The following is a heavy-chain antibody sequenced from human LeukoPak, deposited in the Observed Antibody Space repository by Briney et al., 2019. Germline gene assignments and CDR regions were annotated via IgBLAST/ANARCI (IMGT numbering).Heavy chain of an antibody. Sequence: GASVKVSCKASGYTFTSYDINWVRQATGQGLEWMGWMDPNSGNTNYAQKFQGRVAMTRDTSISTAYMELSSLRSEDTAVYYCAVTYYYDSSGYSVFDYWGQGTLVTVSS. D-gene: IGHD3-22*01. J-gene: IGHJ4*02. CDR2: MDPNSGNT. CDR3: AVTYYYDSSGYSVFDY. CDR1: GYTFTSYD. V-gene: IGHV1-8*01.